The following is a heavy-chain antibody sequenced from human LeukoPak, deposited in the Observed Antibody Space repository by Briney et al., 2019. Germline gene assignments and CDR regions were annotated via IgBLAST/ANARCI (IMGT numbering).Heavy chain of an antibody. V-gene: IGHV1-8*01. CDR3: ARVVYSQGSTG. D-gene: IGHD2-15*01. CDR1: GYTFTSYD. Sequence: ASVKVSCKASGYTFTSYDINWVRQATGQGLEWMGWMNPNSGNTDYAQKFQGRVTMTRNTSISTAYMELSSLRSEDTTVYYCARVVYSQGSTGWGQETLVTVSS. CDR2: MNPNSGNT. J-gene: IGHJ4*02.